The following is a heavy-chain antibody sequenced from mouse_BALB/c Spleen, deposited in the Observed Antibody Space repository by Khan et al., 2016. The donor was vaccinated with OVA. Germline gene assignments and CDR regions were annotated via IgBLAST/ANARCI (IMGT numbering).Heavy chain of an antibody. CDR2: INPSTSGT. Sequence: QVRLQQSGAELVKPGASVKLSCKASGYTLTRYYMYWVKQRPGQGLEWIGGINPSTSGTNFNEKFKNKATLTVDKSSTTVYMQLSSLTSEDSAVYYCTRNCCYDYFDYWGQGTTLTVSS. CDR1: GYTLTRYY. V-gene: IGHV1S81*02. D-gene: IGHD1-1*01. J-gene: IGHJ2*01. CDR3: TRNCCYDYFDY.